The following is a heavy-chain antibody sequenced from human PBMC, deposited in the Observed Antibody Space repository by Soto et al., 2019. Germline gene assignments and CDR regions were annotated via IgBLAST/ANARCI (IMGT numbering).Heavy chain of an antibody. Sequence: LSLACTVSGGSISSYYWTWIRQPPGKGLEWIGYIDYIGSTNYNPSLKRRVPISVTTSKNQSSLKPSSVTAADTAVYYCAGNGYYHNSGMDVWGQGTAGTVSS. CDR1: GGSISSYY. CDR3: AGNGYYHNSGMDV. CDR2: IDYIGST. V-gene: IGHV4-59*12. J-gene: IGHJ6*02. D-gene: IGHD3-22*01.